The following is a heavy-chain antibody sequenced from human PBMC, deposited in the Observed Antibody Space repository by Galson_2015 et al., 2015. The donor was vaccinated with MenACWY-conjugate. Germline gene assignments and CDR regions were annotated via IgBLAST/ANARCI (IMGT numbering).Heavy chain of an antibody. CDR1: GGSLSTYY. Sequence: ETLSLPCAVYGGSLSTYYWSWIRQPPGQGLEWIGEINDGGGTNYNPSLMSRVTISVDTSNKQLSLKVTSVTAADTAVYYCARGSSMVPGFTLYYYYMDVWGEGTTVTVSS. V-gene: IGHV4-34*01. CDR2: INDGGGT. CDR3: ARGSSMVPGFTLYYYYMDV. J-gene: IGHJ6*03. D-gene: IGHD3-10*01.